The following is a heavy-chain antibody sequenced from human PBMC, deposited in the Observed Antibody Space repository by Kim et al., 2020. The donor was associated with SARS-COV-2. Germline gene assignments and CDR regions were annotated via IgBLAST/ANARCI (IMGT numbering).Heavy chain of an antibody. D-gene: IGHD3-22*01. Sequence: ASVKVSCKASGYTFTSYGISWVRQAPGQGLEWMGWISAYNGNTNYAQKLQGRVTMTTDTSTSTAYMELRSLRSDDTAVYYCARDDADYYDSSGYWSDAFDIWGQGTMVTVSS. CDR1: GYTFTSYG. CDR2: ISAYNGNT. CDR3: ARDDADYYDSSGYWSDAFDI. J-gene: IGHJ3*02. V-gene: IGHV1-18*01.